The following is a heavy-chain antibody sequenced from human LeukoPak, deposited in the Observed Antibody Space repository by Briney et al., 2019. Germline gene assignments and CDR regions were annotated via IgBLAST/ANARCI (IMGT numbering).Heavy chain of an antibody. D-gene: IGHD3-22*01. V-gene: IGHV3-23*01. CDR1: GFTFSSYW. J-gene: IGHJ4*02. CDR2: ISGSGGST. CDR3: AKDRGGIVVVIDY. Sequence: GALRLSCEASGFTFSSYWMSWVRQAPGKGLEWVSAISGSGGSTYYADSVKGRFTISRDNSKNTLYLQMNSLRAEDTAVYYCAKDRGGIVVVIDYWGQGTLVTVSS.